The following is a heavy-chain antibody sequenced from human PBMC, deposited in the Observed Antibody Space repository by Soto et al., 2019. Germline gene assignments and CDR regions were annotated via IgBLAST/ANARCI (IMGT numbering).Heavy chain of an antibody. Sequence: LRLSCAASGFTFDNYAMYWVRQAPGKGLEWVSGIGWNSYTINYADSVKGRFTISRDNAKNSLYLQMNSLRVEDTALYYCARGYSGFEASSYFDYWGQGTLVTVSS. CDR1: GFTFDNYA. CDR2: IGWNSYTI. J-gene: IGHJ4*02. CDR3: ARGYSGFEASSYFDY. D-gene: IGHD2-15*01. V-gene: IGHV3-9*01.